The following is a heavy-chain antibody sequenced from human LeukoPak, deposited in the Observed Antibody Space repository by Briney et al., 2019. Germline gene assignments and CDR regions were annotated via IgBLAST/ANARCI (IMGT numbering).Heavy chain of an antibody. J-gene: IGHJ4*02. Sequence: GESLKISCKGSGYSFTSYWIGWVRQMPGKGLEWMGIIYPGDSDTRYSPSFQGQVTISADKSISTAYLQWSSLKASDTAMYYCATPWGGYSNYASTFDYWGQGTLVTVSS. CDR1: GYSFTSYW. V-gene: IGHV5-51*01. CDR2: IYPGDSDT. D-gene: IGHD4-11*01. CDR3: ATPWGGYSNYASTFDY.